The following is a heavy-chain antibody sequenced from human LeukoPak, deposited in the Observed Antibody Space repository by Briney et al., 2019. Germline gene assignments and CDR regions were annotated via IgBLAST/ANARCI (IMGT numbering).Heavy chain of an antibody. J-gene: IGHJ2*01. V-gene: IGHV4-34*01. CDR1: GGSFSGYY. CDR2: INHSGST. CDR3: ARGMTHGYFDL. Sequence: SETLSLTCAVYGGSFSGYYWSWIRQPPGKGLEWIGEINHSGSTNYNPSLKSRVTISADTSKNQFSLKLSSVTAADTAVYYCARGMTHGYFDLWGRGTLVTVSS.